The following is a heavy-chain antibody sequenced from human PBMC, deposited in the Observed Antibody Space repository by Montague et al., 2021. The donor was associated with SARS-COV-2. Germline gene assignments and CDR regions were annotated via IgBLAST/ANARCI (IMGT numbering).Heavy chain of an antibody. Sequence: QSVAEVKTPGESLRISCKGSGYSFTSYWISWVRQMPGKGLEWVGRIDPSDSYTNYSPSFQGHVTISADKSISTAYLQWSSLKASDTAMYYCARQNTYYYGSGSYLGWFDPWGQGTLVTVSS. J-gene: IGHJ5*02. CDR2: IDPSDSYT. CDR1: GYSFTSYW. CDR3: ARQNTYYYGSGSYLGWFDP. D-gene: IGHD3-10*01. V-gene: IGHV5-10-1*01.